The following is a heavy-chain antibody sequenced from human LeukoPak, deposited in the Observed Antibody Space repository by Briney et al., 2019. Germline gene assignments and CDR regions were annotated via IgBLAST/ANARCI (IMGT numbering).Heavy chain of an antibody. J-gene: IGHJ5*02. Sequence: PSQTLSLTCTVSGGSISSSGYYWSWIRQHPGKGLEWIGYIYYSGSTYYNPSLKSRVTISVDTSKNQFSLKLSSVTAADTAMYYCARGIGYCSSTSCENWFDPWGQGTLVTVSS. CDR2: IYYSGST. D-gene: IGHD2-2*01. CDR1: GGSISSSGYY. V-gene: IGHV4-31*03. CDR3: ARGIGYCSSTSCENWFDP.